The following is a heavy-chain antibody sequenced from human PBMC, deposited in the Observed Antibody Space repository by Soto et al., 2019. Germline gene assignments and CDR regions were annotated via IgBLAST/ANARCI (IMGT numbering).Heavy chain of an antibody. J-gene: IGHJ4*02. CDR3: ANRNDYGSGSYFPFDH. D-gene: IGHD3-10*01. Sequence: GGSLRLSCAASGFTFSSYGMSWVRQAPGKGLEWVSSISGGGGSTYYADSVKGRYTISRDNSKNTLYLQVSSLRAEDTAVYYCANRNDYGSGSYFPFDHWGQGTLVTVSS. CDR1: GFTFSSYG. CDR2: ISGGGGST. V-gene: IGHV3-23*01.